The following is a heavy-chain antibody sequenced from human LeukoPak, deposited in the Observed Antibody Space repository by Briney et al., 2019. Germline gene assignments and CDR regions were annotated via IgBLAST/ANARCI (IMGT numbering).Heavy chain of an antibody. CDR3: ARENWAYGSNPFDF. V-gene: IGHV3-48*02. CDR1: GFTFSSFS. J-gene: IGHJ4*02. D-gene: IGHD4-23*01. CDR2: ISRSRSTI. Sequence: GGSLRLSCAASGFTFSSFSMNWVRQAPGKGLEWVSYISRSRSTIYYADSVKGRFTTSRDNAKNSLYLQMNSLRDEDTAVYYCARENWAYGSNPFDFWGQGTLVTVSS.